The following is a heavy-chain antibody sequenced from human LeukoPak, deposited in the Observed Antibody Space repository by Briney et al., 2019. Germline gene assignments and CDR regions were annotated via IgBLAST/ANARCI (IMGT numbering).Heavy chain of an antibody. CDR3: AKATGYLL. CDR1: GFTFSSSA. Sequence: GGSLRLSCADSGFTFSSSAISWVHQAPGKGLEWVSTISNSGGTTYYADSVKGRFTISRDDSENTLYLQMNSLRAEDTAVYYCAKATGYLLWGQGTLVTVSS. D-gene: IGHD1-14*01. CDR2: ISNSGGTT. J-gene: IGHJ4*02. V-gene: IGHV3-23*01.